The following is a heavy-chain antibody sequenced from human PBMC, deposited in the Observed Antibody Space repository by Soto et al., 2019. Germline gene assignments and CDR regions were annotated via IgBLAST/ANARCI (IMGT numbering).Heavy chain of an antibody. CDR2: MHYSGST. J-gene: IGHJ6*02. Sequence: SETLSLTCAVSGDSFRSSDYYWGWIRRPPNKGLEWIGSMHYSGSTFYNPSLKSRVTISVDTSKNQFSLKLSSVTAADTAVYYCARGLELRGALRNYYYGMDVWGQGTTVPVSS. D-gene: IGHD1-7*01. CDR3: ARGLELRGALRNYYYGMDV. V-gene: IGHV4-39*01. CDR1: GDSFRSSDYY.